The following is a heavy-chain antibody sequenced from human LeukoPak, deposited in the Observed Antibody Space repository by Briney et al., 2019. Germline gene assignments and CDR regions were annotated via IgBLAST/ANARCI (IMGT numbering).Heavy chain of an antibody. D-gene: IGHD3-9*01. CDR1: GFTFSTYW. J-gene: IGHJ4*02. V-gene: IGHV3-74*01. Sequence: PGGSLRLSCAASGFTFSTYWMHWVRQAPGKGLVWVSRINRDGGSTNYADSVKGRFTISRDDSKNTLYLQMNSLKTEDTAVYYCTTSKYYDILTGYYKRCGYWGQGTLVTVSS. CDR3: TTSKYYDILTGYYKRCGY. CDR2: INRDGGST.